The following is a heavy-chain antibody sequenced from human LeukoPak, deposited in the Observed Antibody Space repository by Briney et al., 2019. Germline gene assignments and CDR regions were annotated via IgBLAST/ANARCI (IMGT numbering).Heavy chain of an antibody. V-gene: IGHV3-23*01. D-gene: IGHD2-2*01. CDR2: ISGSGGST. CDR1: GFTFSSYA. CDR3: AKGPYCSSTSCYLTPNDY. J-gene: IGHJ4*02. Sequence: PGGSLRLSCAASGFTFSSYAMSRVRQAPGKGLEWVSAISGSGGSTYYADSVKGRFTISRDNSKNTLYLQMNSLRAEDTAVYYCAKGPYCSSTSCYLTPNDYWGQGTLVTVSS.